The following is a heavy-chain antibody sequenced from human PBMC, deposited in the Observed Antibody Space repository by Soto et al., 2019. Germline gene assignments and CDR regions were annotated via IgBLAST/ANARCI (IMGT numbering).Heavy chain of an antibody. J-gene: IGHJ4*02. Sequence: PETLSLTCTVSCGSISSSSYYWGWIRQPPGKGLEWIGSIYYSGSTYYNPSLKSRVTISVDTSKNQFPLKLSSVTAADTAVYYCARRGYYDFWSGYYTLSYFDYWGQGTLVTVSS. CDR1: CGSISSSSYY. CDR3: ARRGYYDFWSGYYTLSYFDY. CDR2: IYYSGST. D-gene: IGHD3-3*01. V-gene: IGHV4-39*01.